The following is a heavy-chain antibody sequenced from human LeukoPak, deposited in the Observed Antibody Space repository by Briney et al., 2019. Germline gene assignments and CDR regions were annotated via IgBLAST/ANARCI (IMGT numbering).Heavy chain of an antibody. Sequence: GGSLRLSCAASGFTFNDYAMHWVRQAPGEGLEWVSGISWSSGNIGYADSVKGRFTISRDNAENSLYLQMNSLRAEDTALYYCAKASGTSSLYYFDYWGQGTLVTVSS. D-gene: IGHD6-6*01. CDR2: ISWSSGNI. CDR1: GFTFNDYA. CDR3: AKASGTSSLYYFDY. J-gene: IGHJ4*02. V-gene: IGHV3-9*01.